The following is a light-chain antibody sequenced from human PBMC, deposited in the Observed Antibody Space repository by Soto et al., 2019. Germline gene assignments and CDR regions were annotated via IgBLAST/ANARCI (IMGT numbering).Light chain of an antibody. CDR2: GAS. CDR1: QDITNY. J-gene: IGKJ5*01. V-gene: IGKV1-33*01. Sequence: DIQMTQSPSSLSASVGDRVPITCQASQDITNYLNWYQQKPGKAPNLLNYGASNLETGVPSRFSGNGSGTDFTLNIIRLQAEDIGTYFCQQYDSVCTCSKGTRLVIK. CDR3: QQYDSVCT.